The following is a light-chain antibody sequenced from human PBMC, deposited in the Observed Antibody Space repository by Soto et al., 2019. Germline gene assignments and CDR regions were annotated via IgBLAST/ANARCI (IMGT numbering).Light chain of an antibody. V-gene: IGKV1-9*01. Sequence: DIQLTQSPSFLSASVGDRVTITCRASQGISSYLAWYQQKPGKAPNLLIYAASTLQSGFPSRFSGSGSGTEFTLTISSLQPDDFATYYCQQLNNYPFTFGPGNKVDIK. CDR1: QGISSY. CDR3: QQLNNYPFT. CDR2: AAS. J-gene: IGKJ3*01.